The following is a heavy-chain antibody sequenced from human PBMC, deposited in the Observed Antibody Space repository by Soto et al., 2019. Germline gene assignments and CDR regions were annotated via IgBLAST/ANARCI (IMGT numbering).Heavy chain of an antibody. J-gene: IGHJ4*02. CDR1: GGTFSSYA. D-gene: IGHD1-26*01. Sequence: ASVKVSCKASGGTFSSYAISWVRQAPGQGLEWMGGIIPIFGTANYAQKFQGRVTITADESTSTAYMELSSLRSEDTAVYYCAREGGSYLYFDYWGQGTLVTVSS. V-gene: IGHV1-69*13. CDR3: AREGGSYLYFDY. CDR2: IIPIFGTA.